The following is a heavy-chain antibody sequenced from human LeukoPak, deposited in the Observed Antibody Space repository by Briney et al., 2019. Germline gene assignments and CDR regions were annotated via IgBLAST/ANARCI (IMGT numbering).Heavy chain of an antibody. CDR3: ARDSSGYNPVYYFDY. Sequence: SETLSLTCAVYGGSFSGYCWSWIRQPPGKGLEWIGEINHSGSTNYNPSLKSRVTISVDTSKNQFSLKLSSVTAADTAVYYCARDSSGYNPVYYFDYWGQGTLVTVSS. CDR2: INHSGST. CDR1: GGSFSGYC. J-gene: IGHJ4*02. V-gene: IGHV4-34*01. D-gene: IGHD3-22*01.